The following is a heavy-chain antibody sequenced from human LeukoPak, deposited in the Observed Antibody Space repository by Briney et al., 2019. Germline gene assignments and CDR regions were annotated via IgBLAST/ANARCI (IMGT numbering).Heavy chain of an antibody. CDR2: ISYSGST. J-gene: IGHJ4*02. CDR3: ARVGRGDYIWGSYSFDY. V-gene: IGHV4-59*01. CDR1: GGSISNYS. Sequence: PSETLSLTCTVSGGSISNYSWSWIRQPPGKGVEWIGYISYSGSTNYNPSLKSRVTISLDTSKNQFSLKLSSVTAADTAVYYCARVGRGDYIWGSYSFDYWGQGTLVTVSS. D-gene: IGHD3-16*01.